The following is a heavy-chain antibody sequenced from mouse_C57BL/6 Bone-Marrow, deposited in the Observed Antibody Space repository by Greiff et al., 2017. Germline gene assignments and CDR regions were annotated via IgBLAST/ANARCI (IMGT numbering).Heavy chain of an antibody. CDR2: IWRGGST. CDR1: GFLLTSYG. CDR3: AKNAYYSNAWFAY. V-gene: IGHV2-5*01. J-gene: IGHJ3*01. D-gene: IGHD2-5*01. Sequence: QVQLQQSGPGLVQPSQSLSITCTVSGFLLTSYGVYWVRQSPGKGLEWLGVIWRGGSTDYNAAFMSRLSITKDNSKSQVFFKMNSLQADDTAIYYCAKNAYYSNAWFAYWGQGTLVTVSA.